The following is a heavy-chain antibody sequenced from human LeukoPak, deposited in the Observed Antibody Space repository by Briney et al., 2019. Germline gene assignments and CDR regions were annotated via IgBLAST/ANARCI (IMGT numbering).Heavy chain of an antibody. CDR2: ITRSGDST. CDR1: GFTFSSYA. V-gene: IGHV3-23*01. Sequence: PGGSLRLSCGGSGFTFSSYAINWVRQAPGKGLEGVSVITRSGDSTNYAASVKGRFTISRDNSKNTLYLQMSSLRAEDTAVYYCATEAVPGQLDYWGQGTLVTVSS. D-gene: IGHD6-19*01. J-gene: IGHJ4*02. CDR3: ATEAVPGQLDY.